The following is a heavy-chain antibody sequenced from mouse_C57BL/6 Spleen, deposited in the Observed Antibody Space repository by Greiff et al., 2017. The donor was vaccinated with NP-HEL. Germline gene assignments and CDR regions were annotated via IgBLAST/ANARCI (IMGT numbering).Heavy chain of an antibody. CDR3: ARVLYGSSFGGAMDY. V-gene: IGHV5-4*01. CDR2: ISDGGSYT. CDR1: GFTFSSYA. D-gene: IGHD1-1*01. J-gene: IGHJ4*01. Sequence: EVQRVESGGGLVKPGGSLKLSCAASGFTFSSYAMSWVRQTPEKRLEWVATISDGGSYTYYPDNVKGRFTISRDNAKNHLYLQMSHLKSEDTAMYYCARVLYGSSFGGAMDYWGQGTSVTVSS.